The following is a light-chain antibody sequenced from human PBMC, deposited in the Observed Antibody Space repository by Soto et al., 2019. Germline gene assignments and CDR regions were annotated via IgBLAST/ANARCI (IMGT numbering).Light chain of an antibody. J-gene: IGKJ5*01. CDR3: QQSYSTLSIT. Sequence: DIQMTQSPSSLSASVGDRVTITCRASESISRHLNWYQQKPGKAPKLLIYAASSLQNGVPSRFSGSVSGTDFTLTISNLQPEDFATYYCQQSYSTLSITFGQGTRLEIK. CDR1: ESISRH. V-gene: IGKV1-39*01. CDR2: AAS.